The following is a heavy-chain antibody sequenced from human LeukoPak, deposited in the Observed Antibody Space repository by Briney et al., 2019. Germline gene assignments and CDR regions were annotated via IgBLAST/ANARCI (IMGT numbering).Heavy chain of an antibody. Sequence: GGSLRLSCAASGFTLSSCAMGWVRQAPGKGLEWVSTLSAGGGSTYYADSVKGRFTISRDNSKNTLFLQMSSLRAEDTAVYYCAKGRAVGKSFYDYWGQGTLVTVSS. V-gene: IGHV3-23*01. D-gene: IGHD1-26*01. J-gene: IGHJ4*02. CDR1: GFTLSSCA. CDR3: AKGRAVGKSFYDY. CDR2: LSAGGGST.